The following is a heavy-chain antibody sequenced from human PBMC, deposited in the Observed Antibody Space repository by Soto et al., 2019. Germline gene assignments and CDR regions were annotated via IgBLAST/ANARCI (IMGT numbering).Heavy chain of an antibody. D-gene: IGHD5-12*01. V-gene: IGHV1-2*02. J-gene: IGHJ4*02. CDR2: IGPESGAT. CDR1: GYTFTGHY. Sequence: ASVKVSCKASGYTFTGHYIPWVRQAPEQGPEWMGEIGPESGATRYAQKFQGRVTMTRDMSITTVYMELNNLSPDDTAVYYCGRGRSGQIVVFYWGQGTPVTVSS. CDR3: GRGRSGQIVVFY.